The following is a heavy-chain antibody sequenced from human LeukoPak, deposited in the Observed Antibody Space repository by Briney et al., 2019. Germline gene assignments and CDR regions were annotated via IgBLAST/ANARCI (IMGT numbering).Heavy chain of an antibody. J-gene: IGHJ3*02. CDR2: IKQDGREQ. CDR3: ARAADILTGYYGVYAFDI. D-gene: IGHD3-9*01. Sequence: RGSLRLSCAASGFTSSSYWMSWVRHAPGKGLGWVANIKQDGREQYYVDSVKGRFTISKDNAKNSLYLQMNSLRAEDTAVYYCARAADILTGYYGVYAFDIWGQGTMVTVSS. V-gene: IGHV3-7*01. CDR1: GFTSSSYW.